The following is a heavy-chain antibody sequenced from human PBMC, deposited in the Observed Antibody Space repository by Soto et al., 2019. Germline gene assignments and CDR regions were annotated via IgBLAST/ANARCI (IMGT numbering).Heavy chain of an antibody. CDR3: ARDDGGSYGY. D-gene: IGHD1-26*01. CDR1: GGSISSGGYS. J-gene: IGHJ4*02. CDR2: IYHSGST. Sequence: PSETLSLTCAVSGGSISSGGYSWSWIRQPPGKGLEWIGYIYHSGSTYYNPSLKSRVTISVDRSKNQFSLKLSSVTAADTAVYYCARDDGGSYGYWGQGTLVTVS. V-gene: IGHV4-30-2*01.